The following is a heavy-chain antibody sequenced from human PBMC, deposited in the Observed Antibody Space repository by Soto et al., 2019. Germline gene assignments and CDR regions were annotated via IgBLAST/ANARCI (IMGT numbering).Heavy chain of an antibody. D-gene: IGHD6-19*01. Sequence: QVQLVESGGGVVQPGRSLRLSCAASGFTFSTTGMHWVRQAPGKGLEWVAMISHDGGAKYYADSVKGRFTISRDTSNNTLYLQMNRLRPEDTAVYHCAKDLYGAGWYNYFDPWGQGTLVTVSS. CDR1: GFTFSTTG. J-gene: IGHJ5*02. CDR2: ISHDGGAK. CDR3: AKDLYGAGWYNYFDP. V-gene: IGHV3-30*18.